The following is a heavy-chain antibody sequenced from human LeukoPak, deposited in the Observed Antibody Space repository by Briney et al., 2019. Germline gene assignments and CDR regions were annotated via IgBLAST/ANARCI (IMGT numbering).Heavy chain of an antibody. D-gene: IGHD3/OR15-3a*01. CDR1: GDSISTSSSY. V-gene: IGHV4-39*01. CDR3: ARQTGAGLFILP. J-gene: IGHJ4*02. Sequence: SETLSLTCTVSGDSISTSSSYWGWIRQPPGEGLEWIGSIYYSGSTYYNTSLKSRVTISVDTSKNQFSLRLNSVTAADTAVYFCARQTGAGLFILPGGQGTLVTVSS. CDR2: IYYSGST.